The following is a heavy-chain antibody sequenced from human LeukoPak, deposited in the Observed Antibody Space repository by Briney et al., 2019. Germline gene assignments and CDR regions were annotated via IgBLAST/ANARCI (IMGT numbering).Heavy chain of an antibody. CDR2: IYYSGST. V-gene: IGHV4-30-4*01. J-gene: IGHJ4*02. D-gene: IGHD1-26*01. CDR1: GGSISSGDYY. CDR3: AVSGSYFLDY. Sequence: SETLSLTCTVSGGSISSGDYYWSWIRQPPGTGLEWIGYIYYSGSTYYNPSLKSRVTISVDTSKNQFSLKLSSVTAADTAVYYCAVSGSYFLDYWGQGTLVTVSS.